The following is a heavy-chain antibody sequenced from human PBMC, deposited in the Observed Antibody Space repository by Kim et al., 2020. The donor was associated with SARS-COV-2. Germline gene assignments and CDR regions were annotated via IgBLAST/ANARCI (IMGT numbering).Heavy chain of an antibody. D-gene: IGHD3-9*01. Sequence: SETLSLTCAVYGGSFSGYYWSWIRQPPGKGLEWIGEINHSGSTNYNPSLKSRVTISVDTSKNQFSLKLSSVTAADTAVYYCARGLRYFDWLPFDYWGQGTLVTVSS. CDR1: GGSFSGYY. CDR2: INHSGST. CDR3: ARGLRYFDWLPFDY. V-gene: IGHV4-34*01. J-gene: IGHJ4*02.